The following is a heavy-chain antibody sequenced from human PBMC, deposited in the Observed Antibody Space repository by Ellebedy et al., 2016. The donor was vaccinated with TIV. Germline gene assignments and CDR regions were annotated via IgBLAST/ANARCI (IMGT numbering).Heavy chain of an antibody. V-gene: IGHV1-18*01. J-gene: IGHJ4*02. CDR1: GYTFTDYH. CDR3: ARTPATFCSGTSCLFDQ. CDR2: IGP. Sequence: ASVKVSCKASGYTFTDYHITWVRQARGHGLEWMGGIGPQKVQGRVTMTTDTSTNTAYMELRNLQSDDTAVYYCARTPATFCSGTSCLFDQWGPGTLVTVSS. D-gene: IGHD2-15*01.